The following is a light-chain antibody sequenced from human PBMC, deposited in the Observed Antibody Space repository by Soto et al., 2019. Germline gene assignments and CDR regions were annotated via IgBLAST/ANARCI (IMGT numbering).Light chain of an antibody. CDR1: QSVSSN. Sequence: EIVMTQSPATLSVSQGERATLSCRASQSVSSNLAWYQQKPGQAPRRLIDGSSTRATGSPARFSGIRSATDFTLPISCLQSEDLALHYCQQYNSWPPTFGQWTRLEIK. V-gene: IGKV3-15*01. J-gene: IGKJ5*01. CDR2: GSS. CDR3: QQYNSWPPT.